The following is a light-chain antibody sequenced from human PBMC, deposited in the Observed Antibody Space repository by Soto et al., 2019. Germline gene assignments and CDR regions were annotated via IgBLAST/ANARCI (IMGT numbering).Light chain of an antibody. J-gene: IGKJ3*01. CDR3: HQYGTAPLT. CDR1: QSVAANY. Sequence: EVVLTQSPGTLSLSPGERATLSCRASQSVAANYLAWYQQKRGQAPRLLIYGESSRATGIPDRFSGSGCGTDFTLTISSLEPEDFSVYYCHQYGTAPLTFGPGTKADIK. V-gene: IGKV3-20*01. CDR2: GES.